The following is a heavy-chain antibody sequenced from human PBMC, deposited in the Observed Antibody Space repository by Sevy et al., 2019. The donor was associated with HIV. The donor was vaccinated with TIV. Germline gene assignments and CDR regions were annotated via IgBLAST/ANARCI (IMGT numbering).Heavy chain of an antibody. CDR1: GFTFSDYY. CDR2: ISSSGSTI. J-gene: IGHJ6*02. Sequence: GGSLRLSCAASGFTFSDYYMSWIRQAPGKGLEWVSYISSSGSTIYYADSVKGRFTISRDNAKNALYLQMNSLRAEDTAVYYCAGDRITMVRGVITHYYYYGMDVWGQGTTVTVSS. V-gene: IGHV3-11*04. D-gene: IGHD3-10*01. CDR3: AGDRITMVRGVITHYYYYGMDV.